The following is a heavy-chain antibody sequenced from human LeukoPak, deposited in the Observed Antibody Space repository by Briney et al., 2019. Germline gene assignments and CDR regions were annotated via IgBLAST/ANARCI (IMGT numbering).Heavy chain of an antibody. CDR3: ARGHNSRAGVTDCCPLDF. CDR1: GFTFSSYA. V-gene: IGHV3-30*14. Sequence: GRSLRLSCAASGFTFSSYAMHWVRQAPGKGLEWVAVISYDGSNKYYADSVKGRFTISRDNSKNTLYLQMNSLRAEDTAFYYCARGHNSRAGVTDCCPLDFWGQGTLVTVSS. D-gene: IGHD2-21*02. J-gene: IGHJ4*02. CDR2: ISYDGSNK.